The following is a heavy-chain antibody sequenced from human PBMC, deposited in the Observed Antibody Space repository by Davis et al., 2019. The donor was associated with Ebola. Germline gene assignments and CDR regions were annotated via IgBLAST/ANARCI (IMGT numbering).Heavy chain of an antibody. CDR1: GGSISSYY. D-gene: IGHD1-26*01. Sequence: MPSETLSLTCTVSGGSISSYYWSWIRQPPGKGLEWIGYIYYSGSTNYNPSLKSRVTISVDTSKNQFSLKLSSVTAADTAVYYCARHVGFTGGMDVWGQGTTVTVSS. CDR2: IYYSGST. J-gene: IGHJ6*02. V-gene: IGHV4-59*01. CDR3: ARHVGFTGGMDV.